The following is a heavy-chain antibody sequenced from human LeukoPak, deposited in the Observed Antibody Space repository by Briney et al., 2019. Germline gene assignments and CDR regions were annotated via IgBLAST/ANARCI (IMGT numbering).Heavy chain of an antibody. V-gene: IGHV3-23*01. CDR1: GFTFSSYA. Sequence: GGSLRLSCAASGFTFSSYAMSWVRQAPGKGLEWVSAISGSGGSTYYADSVKGRFTISRDNSKNTLYLQMNSLRAEDTAIYYCARRYPNNDAFDIWGQGTMVTVSS. J-gene: IGHJ3*02. D-gene: IGHD1/OR15-1a*01. CDR2: ISGSGGST. CDR3: ARRYPNNDAFDI.